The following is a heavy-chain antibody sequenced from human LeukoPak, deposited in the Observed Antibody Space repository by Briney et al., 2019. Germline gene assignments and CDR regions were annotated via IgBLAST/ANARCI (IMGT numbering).Heavy chain of an antibody. Sequence: KSSQTLSLTCTVSGGSISGGGYYWSWIRQHPGKGLEWIGYIYYSGSTYYNPSLKSRVTISVDTSKNQFSLKLSSVTAADTAVYYCARGQYYDFWSGYYYSTWGQGTLVTVSS. CDR2: IYYSGST. D-gene: IGHD3-3*01. CDR1: GGSISGGGYY. J-gene: IGHJ5*02. V-gene: IGHV4-31*03. CDR3: ARGQYYDFWSGYYYST.